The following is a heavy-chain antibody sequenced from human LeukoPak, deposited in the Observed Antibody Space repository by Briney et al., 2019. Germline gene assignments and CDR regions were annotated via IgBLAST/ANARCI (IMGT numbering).Heavy chain of an antibody. D-gene: IGHD5-18*01. V-gene: IGHV1-18*01. CDR2: INANNGNT. CDR1: GYTFTSYG. J-gene: IGHJ5*02. CDR3: ARDKSLGSYGHGWFDP. Sequence: ASVRVSCKASGYTFTSYGITWVRQAPGQGLEWMGWINANNGNTNYAQNLQGRVTMTRDTSTSTAYMELRSLRSDDTAVYYCARDKSLGSYGHGWFDPWGQGTLVTVSS.